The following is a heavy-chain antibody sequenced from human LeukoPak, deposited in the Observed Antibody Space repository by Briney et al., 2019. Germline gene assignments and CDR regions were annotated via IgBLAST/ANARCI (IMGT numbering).Heavy chain of an antibody. Sequence: SETLSLTCTVSGGSISSYYWSWIRQPPGKGLEWIGYIYYSGSTNYNPSLKSRVTISVDTSKNQFSLKLSSVTAADTAVYYCARDYYGSGSYSSWGQGTLVTVSS. CDR2: IYYSGST. CDR3: ARDYYGSGSYSS. CDR1: GGSISSYY. V-gene: IGHV4-59*01. D-gene: IGHD3-10*01. J-gene: IGHJ5*02.